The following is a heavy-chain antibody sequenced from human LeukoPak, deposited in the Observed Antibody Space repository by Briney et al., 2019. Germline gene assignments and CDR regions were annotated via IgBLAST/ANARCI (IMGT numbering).Heavy chain of an antibody. CDR2: IWDDGSKK. CDR3: ARDLGRGNTPFDY. J-gene: IGHJ4*02. V-gene: IGHV3-33*01. D-gene: IGHD3-16*01. CDR1: GFTFSSFG. Sequence: GGSLRLSCAASGFTFSSFGMHWVRQAPVRGLEWVAVIWDDGSKKYYADSVKARFTITRDNTKNTVYLQMDSLRGEDTALYYCARDLGRGNTPFDYWGQGTLVTVSS.